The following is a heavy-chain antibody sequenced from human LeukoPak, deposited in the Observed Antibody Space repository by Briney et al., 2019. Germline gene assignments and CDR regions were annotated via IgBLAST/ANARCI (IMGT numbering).Heavy chain of an antibody. J-gene: IGHJ4*02. D-gene: IGHD2-15*01. CDR1: GFIFSAYA. CDR2: ISGSGGST. CDR3: ASGASY. V-gene: IGHV3-23*01. Sequence: GGSLRLSCAASGFIFSAYAMNWVRQAPGKGLEWASTISGSGGSTYYADSVKGRFTISRDNSKSTLYLQMNSLRAEDTAVYYCASGASYWGQGTLVTVSP.